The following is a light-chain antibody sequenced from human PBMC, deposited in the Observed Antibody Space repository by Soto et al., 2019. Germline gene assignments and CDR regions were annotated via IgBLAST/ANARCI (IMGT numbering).Light chain of an antibody. Sequence: QSALTQPASVSGSPGQSSTISCTGTSSDVVGYNYVSWYQQHPGKAPKLMIYDVSNRPSGVSNRFAGSKSGNTASLTISGLQAEDEAEYYCSSYTSSSTPVVFGGGTKLTVL. CDR2: DVS. V-gene: IGLV2-14*01. CDR1: SSDVVGYNY. J-gene: IGLJ2*01. CDR3: SSYTSSSTPVV.